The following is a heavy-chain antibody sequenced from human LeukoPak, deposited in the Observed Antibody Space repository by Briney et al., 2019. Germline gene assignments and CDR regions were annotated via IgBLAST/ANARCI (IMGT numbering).Heavy chain of an antibody. CDR2: TIPIFGTA. CDR1: GGTFSSYA. J-gene: IGHJ1*01. Sequence: ASVKVSCKASGGTFSSYAISWVRQAPGQGLEWMGGTIPIFGTANYAQKFQGRVTITADESTSTAYMELSSLRSEDTAVYYCARLPKGYSSSWCGEYFQHWGQGTLVTVSS. V-gene: IGHV1-69*01. CDR3: ARLPKGYSSSWCGEYFQH. D-gene: IGHD6-13*01.